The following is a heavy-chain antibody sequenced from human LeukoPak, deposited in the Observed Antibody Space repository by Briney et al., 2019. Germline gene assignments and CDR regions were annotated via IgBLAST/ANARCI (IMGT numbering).Heavy chain of an antibody. CDR1: GFTFSSYW. Sequence: GGSLRLSCAASGFTFSSYWMSWVRQAPGKGLEWVANIKQDGSEKYYVDSVKGRFTISRDNAKNSLYLQMNSLRAEDTAVYYCARESKYYYDSSGYFENWGQGTLVTVSS. CDR2: IKQDGSEK. D-gene: IGHD3-22*01. J-gene: IGHJ4*02. V-gene: IGHV3-7*01. CDR3: ARESKYYYDSSGYFEN.